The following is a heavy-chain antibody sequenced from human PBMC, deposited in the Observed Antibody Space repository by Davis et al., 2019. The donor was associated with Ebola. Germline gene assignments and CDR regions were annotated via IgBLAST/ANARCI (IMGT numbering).Heavy chain of an antibody. V-gene: IGHV5-51*01. CDR2: IYPGDSDT. CDR1: GYSFTSYW. CDR3: ARRSGGNHDY. D-gene: IGHD4-23*01. Sequence: PGGSLRLSCKGSGYSFTSYWIGWVRQMPDKGLEWMGIIYPGDSDTRYSPSFQGQVTISADKSITTAYLQWSSLKASDTAMYYCARRSGGNHDYWGQGTLVTVSS. J-gene: IGHJ4*02.